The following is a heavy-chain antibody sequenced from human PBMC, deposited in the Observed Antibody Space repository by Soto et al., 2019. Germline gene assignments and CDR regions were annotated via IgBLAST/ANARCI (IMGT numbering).Heavy chain of an antibody. CDR2: MNPNSGNT. Sequence: QVQLVQSGAEVKKPGASVKVSCRASGYTFTSYDINWVRQATGQGLEWMGWMNPNSGNTGYAQKFQGRVTMTRNTSISTAYMELSSLRSEDTAVYYCARGIGGIGYSSSWCDYWGQGTLVTVSS. D-gene: IGHD6-13*01. V-gene: IGHV1-8*01. CDR1: GYTFTSYD. J-gene: IGHJ4*02. CDR3: ARGIGGIGYSSSWCDY.